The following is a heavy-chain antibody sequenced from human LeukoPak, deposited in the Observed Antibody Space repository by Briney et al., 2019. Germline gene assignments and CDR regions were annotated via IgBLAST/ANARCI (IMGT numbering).Heavy chain of an antibody. Sequence: GASVKVSCKASGYTFTGYYMHWVRQAPGQGLEWMGWINPNSGGTNYAQKFQGRVTMTRDTSISTAYMELSRLRSDDTAVYYCARDLVEIFAFYYDSSGHYYYYGMDVWGQGTTVTVSS. D-gene: IGHD3-22*01. CDR1: GYTFTGYY. CDR2: INPNSGGT. J-gene: IGHJ6*02. CDR3: ARDLVEIFAFYYDSSGHYYYYGMDV. V-gene: IGHV1-2*02.